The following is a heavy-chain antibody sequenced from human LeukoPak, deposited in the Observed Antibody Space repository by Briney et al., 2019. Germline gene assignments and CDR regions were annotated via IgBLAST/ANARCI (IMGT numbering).Heavy chain of an antibody. CDR3: ARYSSSSGGMDV. CDR2: INHSGST. J-gene: IGHJ6*02. CDR1: GGPFSGYY. V-gene: IGHV4-34*01. D-gene: IGHD6-6*01. Sequence: SETLSLTCAVYGGPFSGYYWSWIRQPPGKGLEWIGEINHSGSTNYNPSLKSRVTISVDTSKNQFSLKLSSVTAADTAVYYCARYSSSSGGMDVWGQGTTVTVSS.